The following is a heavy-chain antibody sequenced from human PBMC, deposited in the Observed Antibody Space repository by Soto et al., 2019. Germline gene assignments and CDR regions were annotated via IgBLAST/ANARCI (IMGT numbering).Heavy chain of an antibody. V-gene: IGHV4-61*01. D-gene: IGHD3-22*01. CDR3: ARDLRDSSAYPL. Sequence: SETLSLTCTVSGDSISSGTYYWSWIRQPPGKELEWIGYIYYRGSTNYNPSLKSRVTISLETSKNQFSLNLNSVTAADTAVYSCARDLRDSSAYPLGGQGTLVTASS. CDR1: GDSISSGTYY. CDR2: IYYRGST. J-gene: IGHJ4*02.